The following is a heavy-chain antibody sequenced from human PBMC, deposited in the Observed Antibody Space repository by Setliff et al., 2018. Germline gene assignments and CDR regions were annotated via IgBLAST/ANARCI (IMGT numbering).Heavy chain of an antibody. J-gene: IGHJ5*02. V-gene: IGHV4-59*11. CDR2: ISYSGST. CDR1: GGSISSHY. D-gene: IGHD5-12*01. Sequence: SETLSLTCTVSGGSISSHYWSWVRQPPGKGLEWIGSISYSGSTNYNPSLKSRVTISVDTSKNQFSLKLSSVTAADTAVYYCARSYSGYDTWGQGTLVTVSS. CDR3: ARSYSGYDT.